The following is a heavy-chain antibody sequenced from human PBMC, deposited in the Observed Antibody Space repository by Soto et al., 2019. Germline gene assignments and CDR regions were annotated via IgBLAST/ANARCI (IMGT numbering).Heavy chain of an antibody. D-gene: IGHD4-17*01. V-gene: IGHV3-7*03. J-gene: IGHJ6*02. CDR2: IKQDGSEK. CDR3: ARDDYGGSYYYYYGMDV. Sequence: GGSLRLSCGASGFTFRSYWISWVRQAPGKGLEWVANIKQDGSEKYYVDSVKGRFTISRDNAKNSLYLQMNSLRAEDTAVYYCARDDYGGSYYYYYGMDVWGQGTTVTVSS. CDR1: GFTFRSYW.